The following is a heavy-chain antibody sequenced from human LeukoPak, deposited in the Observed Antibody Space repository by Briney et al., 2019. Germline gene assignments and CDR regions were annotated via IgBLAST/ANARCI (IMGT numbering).Heavy chain of an antibody. V-gene: IGHV1-2*02. J-gene: IGHJ6*02. CDR1: GYTFTMYY. CDR2: INPNSGGT. Sequence: ASVKVSRKASGYTFTMYYIHWVRQAPGQGLEWMGWINPNSGGTNYAQKFQGRVTMTRDTSISTAYMELSRLRSDDTAVYYCALYYYYYGMDVWGQGTTVTVSS. CDR3: ALYYYYYGMDV.